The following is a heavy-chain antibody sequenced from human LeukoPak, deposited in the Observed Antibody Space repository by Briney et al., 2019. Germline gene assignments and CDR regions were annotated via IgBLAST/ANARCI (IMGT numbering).Heavy chain of an antibody. D-gene: IGHD3-10*01. J-gene: IGHJ4*02. Sequence: PGGSLRLSCAASGFTFSSYWMHWVRQAPGKGLVWVSVSRMNSDVSSRSYADSVKGRFTISRDNAKNTLYLQMNSLRAEDTAVYYCARAGEGSGNLGIEDYFDYWGQGTLVTVSS. CDR2: MNSDVSSR. CDR3: ARAGEGSGNLGIEDYFDY. CDR1: GFTFSSYW. V-gene: IGHV3-74*01.